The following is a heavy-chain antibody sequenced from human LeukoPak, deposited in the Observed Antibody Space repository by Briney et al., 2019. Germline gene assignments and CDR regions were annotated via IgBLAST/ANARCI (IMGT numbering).Heavy chain of an antibody. J-gene: IGHJ4*02. CDR3: ARGYSDSWYDDFDS. Sequence: ASVKLSCKAAGYNFNDHGITCVRQAPGHGLEGRGWIGARYGNAVPARKGQGRLTLTVDRSTTTAYMEFSRLTSDATAIYYCARGYSDSWYDDFDSWGQGTLVTVSS. CDR2: IGARYGNA. CDR1: GYNFNDHG. D-gene: IGHD6-13*01. V-gene: IGHV1-18*04.